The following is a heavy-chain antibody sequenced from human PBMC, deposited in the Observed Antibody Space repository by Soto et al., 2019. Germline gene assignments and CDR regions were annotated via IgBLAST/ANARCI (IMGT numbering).Heavy chain of an antibody. J-gene: IGHJ4*02. CDR1: GGSLTSYY. D-gene: IGHD6-13*01. CDR3: AREGGIAAAGMFDY. V-gene: IGHV4-59*01. CDR2: IYYSGST. Sequence: SQTLSLTCTVSGGSLTSYYWSWIRQPPGKGLEWIGYIYYSGSTNYNPSLKSRVTISVDTSKNQFSLKLSSVTAADTAVYFCAREGGIAAAGMFDYWGQGTLVTVSS.